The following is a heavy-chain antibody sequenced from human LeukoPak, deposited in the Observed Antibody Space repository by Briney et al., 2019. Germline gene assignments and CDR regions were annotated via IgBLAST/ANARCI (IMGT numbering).Heavy chain of an antibody. D-gene: IGHD6-6*01. CDR2: ISGDGGST. V-gene: IGHV3-43*02. CDR1: GFTFDDYA. CDR3: ARGFLGLASPGY. J-gene: IGHJ4*02. Sequence: GGSLRLSCAASGFTFDDYAMHWVRQAPGKGLEWVSLISGDGGSTYYADSVKGRFTISRDNSKNSLYLQMNSLRAEDTAVYYCARGFLGLASPGYWGQGTLVTVSS.